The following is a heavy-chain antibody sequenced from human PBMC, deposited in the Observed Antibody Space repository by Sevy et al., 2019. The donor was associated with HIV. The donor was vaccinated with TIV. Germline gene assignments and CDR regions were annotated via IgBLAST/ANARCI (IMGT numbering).Heavy chain of an antibody. CDR3: AKVDVVVPVADYGLDV. CDR2: ISRSGSST. V-gene: IGHV3-23*01. CDR1: GFTFSNYA. J-gene: IGHJ6*02. D-gene: IGHD2-2*01. Sequence: GSLRLSCAASGFTFSNYAMSWVRQAPGKGLEWVSSISRSGSSTDYADSVKGRFTISRDKSMNTLYLQMNSLRAEDTAVYYCAKVDVVVPVADYGLDVWGQGTTVTVSS.